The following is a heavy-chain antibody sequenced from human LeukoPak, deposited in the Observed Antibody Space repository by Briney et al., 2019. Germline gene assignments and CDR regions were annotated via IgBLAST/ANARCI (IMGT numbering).Heavy chain of an antibody. CDR2: IYSTGTS. J-gene: IGHJ6*03. V-gene: IGHV4-4*07. Sequence: SETLSLTCTVSGGSLIGYYWSWIRQPAGKGLEWIGRIYSTGTSNYHPTLKSRVTMSVDTSKNQFSLKLSSVTAADTAVYYCARYNPYYDILTGYFLGYYYYMDVWGKGTTVTVSS. CDR3: ARYNPYYDILTGYFLGYYYYMDV. CDR1: GGSLIGYY. D-gene: IGHD3-9*01.